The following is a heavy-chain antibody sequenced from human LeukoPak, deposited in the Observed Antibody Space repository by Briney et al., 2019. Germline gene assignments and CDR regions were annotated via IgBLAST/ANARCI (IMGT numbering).Heavy chain of an antibody. D-gene: IGHD2-15*01. CDR3: ARDNLGYCSGGSCYSDYYYGMDV. CDR2: IWYDGSNK. Sequence: GGSLRLSCAASGFTFDDYAMHWVRQAPGKGLEWVAVIWYDGSNKYYADSVKGRFTISRDNSKNTLYLQMNSLRAEDTAVYYCARDNLGYCSGGSCYSDYYYGMDVWGQGTTVTVSS. CDR1: GFTFDDYA. J-gene: IGHJ6*02. V-gene: IGHV3-33*08.